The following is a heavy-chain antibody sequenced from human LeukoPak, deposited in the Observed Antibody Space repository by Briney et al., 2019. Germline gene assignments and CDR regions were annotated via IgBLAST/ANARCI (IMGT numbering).Heavy chain of an antibody. V-gene: IGHV3-23*01. CDR2: ISDSGSST. CDR3: ASHYSSSWYHY. Sequence: GGSLRLSCAASGFTFSSYAMSWVRQAPGKGLEWVSAISDSGSSTYYADSVKGRFSISRDNSKNTLFLQMNSLRAEDTAVYYCASHYSSSWYHYWGQGTLVTVSS. D-gene: IGHD6-13*01. CDR1: GFTFSSYA. J-gene: IGHJ4*02.